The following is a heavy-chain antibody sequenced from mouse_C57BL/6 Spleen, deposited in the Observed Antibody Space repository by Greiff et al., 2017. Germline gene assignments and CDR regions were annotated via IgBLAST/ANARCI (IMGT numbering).Heavy chain of an antibody. D-gene: IGHD2-5*01. J-gene: IGHJ4*01. CDR1: GYSITSGYY. V-gene: IGHV3-6*01. CDR2: ISYDGSN. Sequence: EVQLVESGPGLVKPSQSLSLTCSVTGYSITSGYYWNWIRQFPGNKLEWMGYISYDGSNNYNPSLKNRISITRETSKNQFFLKLNSVTTEDTATYYCARHSNYGAMDYWGQGTSVTVSS. CDR3: ARHSNYGAMDY.